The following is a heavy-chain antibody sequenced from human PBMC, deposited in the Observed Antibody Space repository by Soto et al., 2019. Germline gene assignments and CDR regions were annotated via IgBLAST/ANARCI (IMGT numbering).Heavy chain of an antibody. J-gene: IGHJ6*02. V-gene: IGHV2-5*01. CDR2: IYWNDEK. D-gene: IGHD1-1*01. Sequence: QITLTESGPTRVKPTQTLTLNCTLSGFSLNTGGGGVVWIRQPPGKALEWLALIYWNDEKRYSPSLKNRLTITKNTSRNQVFLTMTNMAPADTGTYYCAHRPNSGINGMGAWGQGTTVTFAS. CDR3: AHRPNSGINGMGA. CDR1: GFSLNTGGGG.